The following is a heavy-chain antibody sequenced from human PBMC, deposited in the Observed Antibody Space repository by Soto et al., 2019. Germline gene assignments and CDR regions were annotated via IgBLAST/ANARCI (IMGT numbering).Heavy chain of an antibody. Sequence: GESLKISCKGSGYSFTSYWIGWVRQMPGKGLEWMGIIYPGDSETRYSTSFQGQVTISADKSISTSSLQWSSLKASATAMYYCARHYYDSSGYYDFFDYWGQGTLVTVSS. CDR1: GYSFTSYW. V-gene: IGHV5-51*01. CDR3: ARHYYDSSGYYDFFDY. D-gene: IGHD3-22*01. CDR2: IYPGDSET. J-gene: IGHJ4*02.